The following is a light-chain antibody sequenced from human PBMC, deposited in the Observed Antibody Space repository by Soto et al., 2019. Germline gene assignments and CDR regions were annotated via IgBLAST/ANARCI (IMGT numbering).Light chain of an antibody. J-gene: IGKJ4*01. Sequence: EIVMSQSPATLSVSPGERVTLSCRASQSVRDNLAWYQQKPGQPPRLLIYGVSTRATGVPARFSGIGSETDFSLTISSLQIEDFALYYCQQSNNWPPLTFGGGTKVDIK. CDR2: GVS. CDR3: QQSNNWPPLT. CDR1: QSVRDN. V-gene: IGKV3-15*01.